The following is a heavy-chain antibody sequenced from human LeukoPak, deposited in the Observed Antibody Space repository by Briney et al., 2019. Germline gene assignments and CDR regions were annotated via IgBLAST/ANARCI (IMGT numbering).Heavy chain of an antibody. Sequence: SETLSLTCTVSGGSISSGGYYWSWIRQLPGKGLEWIGYIDYSGSTYYNPSLKSRVIMSVDTSKNQFSLKLSSVTAADTAVYYCARDGDSSGSRQHYWGQGTLVTVSS. CDR1: GGSISSGGYY. V-gene: IGHV4-31*03. J-gene: IGHJ4*02. CDR3: ARDGDSSGSRQHY. CDR2: IDYSGST. D-gene: IGHD3-10*01.